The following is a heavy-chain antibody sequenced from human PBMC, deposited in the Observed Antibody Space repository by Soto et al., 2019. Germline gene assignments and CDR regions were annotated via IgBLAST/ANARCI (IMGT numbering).Heavy chain of an antibody. V-gene: IGHV4-38-2*01. CDR1: GYSISSGYY. CDR3: AGIAARPDAYYGMDV. CDR2: IYHSGST. J-gene: IGHJ6*02. Sequence: SETLSLTCAVSGYSISSGYYWGWIRQPPGKGLEWIGNIYHSGSTYYNPSLKSRVTISVDTSKNQFSLKLSSVTAADTAVYYCAGIAARPDAYYGMDVWGQGTKVTVSS. D-gene: IGHD6-6*01.